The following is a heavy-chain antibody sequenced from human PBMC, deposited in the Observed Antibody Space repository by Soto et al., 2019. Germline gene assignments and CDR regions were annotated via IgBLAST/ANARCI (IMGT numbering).Heavy chain of an antibody. J-gene: IGHJ6*02. V-gene: IGHV3-21*01. CDR1: GFTFSSYS. Sequence: EVQLVESGGGLVKPGGSLRLSCAASGFTFSSYSMNWVRQAPGKGLEWVSSISSSSSYIYYADSVKGRFTISRDNAMNSLYLQMNSLRAEDTAVYYCAKTTYSSIYYYGMDVWGQGTTVTVSS. CDR2: ISSSSSYI. D-gene: IGHD6-13*01. CDR3: AKTTYSSIYYYGMDV.